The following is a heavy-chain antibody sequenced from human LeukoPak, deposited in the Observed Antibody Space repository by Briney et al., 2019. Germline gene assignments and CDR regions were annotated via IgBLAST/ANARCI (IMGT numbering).Heavy chain of an antibody. D-gene: IGHD3-16*01. CDR3: ARRGGGRWFDP. CDR2: IYYSGIT. CDR1: GGSLSSGYYY. V-gene: IGHV4-31*03. J-gene: IGHJ5*02. Sequence: SETLSLTCSVSGGSLSSGYYYWGCIRQSSEKGLEWIGYIYYSGITYYNPSLKSRVTISVDTSKNQFPLQLTSVTAAETAVYYCARRGGGRWFDPWGQGTLVTVSS.